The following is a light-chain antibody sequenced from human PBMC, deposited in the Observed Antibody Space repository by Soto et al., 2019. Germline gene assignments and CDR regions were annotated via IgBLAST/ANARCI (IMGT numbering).Light chain of an antibody. J-gene: IGKJ4*01. CDR1: QDISTS. CDR3: HQSFTFLPT. Sequence: DIQMTQSPSSLSASLGDRVTITCRASQDISTSLSWLQQKPGRAPKVVISAASTLQGDVPSRFSGSGSGTDFTLTITGLQHEDFATYYCHQSFTFLPTFGGGTRLEI. V-gene: IGKV1-39*01. CDR2: AAS.